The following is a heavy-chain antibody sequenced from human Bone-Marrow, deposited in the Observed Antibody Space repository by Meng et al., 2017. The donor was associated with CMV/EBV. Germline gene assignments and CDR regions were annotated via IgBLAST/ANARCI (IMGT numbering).Heavy chain of an antibody. Sequence: GSLRLSCTVSGGSISSYYWSWIRQPPGKGLEWIGYIYYSGSTNYNPSLKSRVTISVDTSKNQFSLKLSSVTAADTAVYYCARVAPDNWGSVWFDPWGQGTLVTGSS. CDR1: GGSISSYY. CDR3: ARVAPDNWGSVWFDP. J-gene: IGHJ5*02. D-gene: IGHD7-27*01. V-gene: IGHV4-59*01. CDR2: IYYSGST.